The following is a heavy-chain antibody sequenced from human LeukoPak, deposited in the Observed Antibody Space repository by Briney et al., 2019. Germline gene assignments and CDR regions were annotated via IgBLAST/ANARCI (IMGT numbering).Heavy chain of an antibody. CDR3: ARDDDSSGYYYGGDY. D-gene: IGHD3-22*01. V-gene: IGHV3-21*01. J-gene: IGHJ4*02. CDR2: ISSSSSYI. CDR1: GFPFISYS. Sequence: PGGSLRLSCAASGFPFISYSMNWVRPAPGKGLEWVSSISSSSSYIYYADSVKGRFTISRDNAKNSLYLQMNSLRAEDTAVYYCARDDDSSGYYYGGDYWGQGTLVTVSS.